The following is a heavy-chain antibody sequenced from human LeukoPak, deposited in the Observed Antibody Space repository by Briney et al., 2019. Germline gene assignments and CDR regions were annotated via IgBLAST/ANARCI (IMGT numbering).Heavy chain of an antibody. V-gene: IGHV4-61*02. J-gene: IGHJ5*01. CDR2: LYTTGST. CDR1: GGSMIGDVSY. D-gene: IGHD1-14*01. CDR3: ARGEPIVDTWFDS. Sequence: SQTLSLTCTVSGGSMIGDVSYWNWIRQPAGKGLEWIGRLYTTGSTIYNPSLKSRVSISAEMSKNQFSLRLQAVTAADTAVYLCARGEPIVDTWFDSWGQGTLVTVSS.